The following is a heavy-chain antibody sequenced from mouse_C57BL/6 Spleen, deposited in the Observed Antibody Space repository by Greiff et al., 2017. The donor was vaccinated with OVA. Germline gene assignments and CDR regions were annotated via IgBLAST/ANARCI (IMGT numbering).Heavy chain of an antibody. CDR1: GYSITSGYY. Sequence: EVQLQESGPGLVKPSQSLSLTCSVTGYSITSGYYWNWIRQFPGNKLEWMGYISYDGSNNYNPSLKNPISITRDTSKNQFFLKLNSVTTEDTATYYCAREGLGGSSWYFDVWGTGTTVTVSS. CDR3: AREGLGGSSWYFDV. V-gene: IGHV3-6*01. D-gene: IGHD1-1*01. J-gene: IGHJ1*03. CDR2: ISYDGSN.